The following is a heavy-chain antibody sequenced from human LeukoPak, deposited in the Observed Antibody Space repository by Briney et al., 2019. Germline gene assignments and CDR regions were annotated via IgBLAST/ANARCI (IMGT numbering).Heavy chain of an antibody. J-gene: IGHJ4*02. Sequence: PGRSLRLSCAASGFTFSSYGMHWVRQAPGKGLEWVAVISYDGSNKYYADSVKGRFTISRDNSKNTLYLQMNSLRVEDTALYHCAKEWWSSSSPLHFDYWGQGTLVTVSS. V-gene: IGHV3-30*18. CDR1: GFTFSSYG. CDR2: ISYDGSNK. CDR3: AKEWWSSSSPLHFDY. D-gene: IGHD6-6*01.